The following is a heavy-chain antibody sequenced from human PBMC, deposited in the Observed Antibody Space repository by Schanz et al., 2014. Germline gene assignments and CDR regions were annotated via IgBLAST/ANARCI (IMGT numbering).Heavy chain of an antibody. CDR1: GFSFSGFA. CDR2: VSHDGFTK. J-gene: IGHJ3*02. V-gene: IGHV3-30*04. Sequence: QVQLEESGGGVVQPGGYLRLSCVASGFSFSGFAVHWVRQAPGKGLEWVSIVSHDGFTKHYADSVRGRFTLSRDNSKNTVYLQMNSLRAEDTALYFCATDYSGGGCHIWGQGTMVTVSS. CDR3: ATDYSGGGCHI. D-gene: IGHD6-19*01.